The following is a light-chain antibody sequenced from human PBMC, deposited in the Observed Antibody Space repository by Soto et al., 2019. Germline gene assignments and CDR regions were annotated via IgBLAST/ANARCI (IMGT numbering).Light chain of an antibody. J-gene: IGKJ2*01. CDR1: QSIHSW. V-gene: IGKV1-5*03. CDR2: RAS. Sequence: DFQMTQSPSTLSASVGDRVTITCRASQSIHSWLAWYQQKPGTTPKLLIYRASTLQSGVPSRFAGSGSGTEFTLTINILQPDDYASYFCQQSNAPPYTFGQGTKLEIK. CDR3: QQSNAPPYT.